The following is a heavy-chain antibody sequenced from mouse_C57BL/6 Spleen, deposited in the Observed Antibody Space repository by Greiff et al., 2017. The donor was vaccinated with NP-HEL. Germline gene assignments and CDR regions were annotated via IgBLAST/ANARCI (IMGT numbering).Heavy chain of an antibody. D-gene: IGHD2-3*01. CDR1: GFNFKDYY. Sequence: EVQLQQSGAELVKPGASVKLSCTASGFNFKDYYMHWVKQRPEQGLEWIGRIDPEDGETKSAPAFPGKATITADTSSNTAYLQLSSQTSEDTAVYYFANGYYVGYAMDYWGQGTSVTVSS. J-gene: IGHJ4*01. CDR2: IDPEDGET. V-gene: IGHV14-2*01. CDR3: ANGYYVGYAMDY.